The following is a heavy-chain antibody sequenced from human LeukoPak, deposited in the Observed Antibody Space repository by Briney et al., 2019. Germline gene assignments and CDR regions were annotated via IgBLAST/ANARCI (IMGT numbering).Heavy chain of an antibody. J-gene: IGHJ3*02. CDR2: IIPIFGTA. CDR1: GGTFSSYA. Sequence: SVKVSCKASGGTFSSYAISWVRQAPGQGLEWMGGIIPIFGTANYAQKFQGRVTITTDESTSTAYMELSSLRSEDTAVYYYARDLPYYYDSSGPDAFDIWGQGTMVTVSS. V-gene: IGHV1-69*05. D-gene: IGHD3-22*01. CDR3: ARDLPYYYDSSGPDAFDI.